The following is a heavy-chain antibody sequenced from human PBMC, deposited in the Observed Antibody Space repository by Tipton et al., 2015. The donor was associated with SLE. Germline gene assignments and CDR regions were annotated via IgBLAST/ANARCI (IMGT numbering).Heavy chain of an antibody. CDR1: GGSFSGYY. J-gene: IGHJ4*02. Sequence: TLSLTCAVYGGSFSGYYWSWIRQPPGKGLEWIGEINHSGSTNYNPSLKSRVTISVDTSKNQFSLKLSSVTAADTAMYYCASWPSDYWGQGTLVTVSS. V-gene: IGHV4-34*01. CDR3: ASWPSDY. CDR2: INHSGST.